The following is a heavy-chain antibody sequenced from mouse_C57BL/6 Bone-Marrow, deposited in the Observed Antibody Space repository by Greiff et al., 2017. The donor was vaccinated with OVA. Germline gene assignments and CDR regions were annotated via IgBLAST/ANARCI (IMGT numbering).Heavy chain of an antibody. Sequence: VKLVESGPGLVQPSQSLSITCTVSGFSLTSSGVHWVRQSPGKGLEWLGVIWSGGSTDYNAAFISRLSISKDNSKSQVFFKMNSLQADDTAIYYCASLYGNYWYFDVWGTGTTVTVSS. V-gene: IGHV2-2*01. CDR3: ASLYGNYWYFDV. D-gene: IGHD2-1*01. J-gene: IGHJ1*03. CDR2: IWSGGST. CDR1: GFSLTSSG.